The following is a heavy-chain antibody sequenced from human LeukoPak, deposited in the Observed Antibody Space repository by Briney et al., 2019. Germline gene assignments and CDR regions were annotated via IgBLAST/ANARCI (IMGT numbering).Heavy chain of an antibody. D-gene: IGHD3-22*01. CDR2: IYRSGST. CDR3: ARAPYYYDSSGYYFDY. J-gene: IGHJ4*02. Sequence: PSETLSLTCAVSGGSISSSNWWSWVRQPPGKGLEWIGEIYRSGSTNYNPSLKSRVTISVGKSKNQFSLKLSSVTAADTAVYYCARAPYYYDSSGYYFDYWGQGTLVTVSS. CDR1: GGSISSSNW. V-gene: IGHV4-4*02.